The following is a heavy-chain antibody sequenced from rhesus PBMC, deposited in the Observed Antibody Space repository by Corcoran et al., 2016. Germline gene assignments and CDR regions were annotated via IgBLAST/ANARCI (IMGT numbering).Heavy chain of an antibody. CDR3: AKEAVRAFDY. Sequence: EVQLVESGGGLAKPGGSLRLSCAASGFTFSSYWMNWVCQTPGKGLVGISALNSGGGSTYSADAVKGRFTISRDNSKNTLSLQMNSLRAEDTAVYYCAKEAVRAFDYWGQGVLVTVSS. CDR1: GFTFSSYW. V-gene: IGHV3S42*01. J-gene: IGHJ4*01. D-gene: IGHD4-23*01. CDR2: LNSGGGST.